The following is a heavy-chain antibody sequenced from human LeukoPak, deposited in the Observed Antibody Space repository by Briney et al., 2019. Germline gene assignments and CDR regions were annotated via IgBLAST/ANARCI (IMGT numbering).Heavy chain of an antibody. V-gene: IGHV1-8*01. J-gene: IGHJ4*02. Sequence: ASVKVSCKASGYTFTSYDINWVRQATGQGLEWMGWMNPKNGNTGYAQKFQGRVTMTRNTSISTAYMELSSLRSEDTAVYYCVAVVTANPLSYFAYWGQGTLVTVSS. CDR2: MNPKNGNT. D-gene: IGHD2-21*02. CDR1: GYTFTSYD. CDR3: VAVVTANPLSYFAY.